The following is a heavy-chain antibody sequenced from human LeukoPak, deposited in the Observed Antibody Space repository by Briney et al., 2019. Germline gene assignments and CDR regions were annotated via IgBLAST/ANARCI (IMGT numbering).Heavy chain of an antibody. CDR2: INHSGST. CDR1: GGSFSGYY. V-gene: IGHV4-34*01. Sequence: SETLSLTCAVYGGSFSGYYWSWIRQPPGKGLEWMGEINHSGSTNYNPSLKSRVTISVDTSKNQLSLKLSSVTAADTAVYYCARGRSSSWYYYYYYMDVWGKGTTVTVSS. J-gene: IGHJ6*03. D-gene: IGHD6-13*01. CDR3: ARGRSSSWYYYYYYMDV.